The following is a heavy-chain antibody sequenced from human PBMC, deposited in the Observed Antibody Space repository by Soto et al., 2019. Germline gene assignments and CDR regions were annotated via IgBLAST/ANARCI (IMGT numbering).Heavy chain of an antibody. Sequence: EVQLVESGGGLVQPGGSLRLSCAASGFTLSGRSMHWVRQAPGKGLVWVSGIDNAGTDSTYADSVKGRFTSSRDNAKHMLYLQMNSLRLADTAVYYCARGWFGPDVWGKGTTVTVSS. CDR3: ARGWFGPDV. CDR2: IDNAGTDS. J-gene: IGHJ6*04. V-gene: IGHV3-74*01. CDR1: GFTLSGRS. D-gene: IGHD3-10*01.